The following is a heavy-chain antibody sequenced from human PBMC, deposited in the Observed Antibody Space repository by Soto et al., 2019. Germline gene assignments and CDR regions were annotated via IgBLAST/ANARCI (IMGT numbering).Heavy chain of an antibody. D-gene: IGHD5-18*01. Sequence: QVQLVQSGAEVKKPGASVKVSCKASGYTFTSYYMHWVRQAPGQGLEWMGIINPSGGSTSYAQKFPGRVTITTDTSTSTVYMELSSLRSEDTDVYYCARVGLPYYYYGMDVWGQGTTVTVSS. V-gene: IGHV1-46*03. CDR1: GYTFTSYY. CDR3: ARVGLPYYYYGMDV. CDR2: INPSGGST. J-gene: IGHJ6*02.